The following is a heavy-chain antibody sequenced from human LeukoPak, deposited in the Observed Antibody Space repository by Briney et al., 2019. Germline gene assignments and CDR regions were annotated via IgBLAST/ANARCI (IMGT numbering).Heavy chain of an antibody. V-gene: IGHV4-34*01. CDR1: GGSFSGYY. CDR3: ARGACSSTSCYGLDI. J-gene: IGHJ3*02. Sequence: SETLSLTCAVYGGSFSGYYWSWIRQPPGKGLEWIREINHSGSTNYNPSLKSRVTISVDTSKNQFSLKLSSVTAADTAVYYCARGACSSTSCYGLDIWGQGTMVTVSS. CDR2: INHSGST. D-gene: IGHD2-2*01.